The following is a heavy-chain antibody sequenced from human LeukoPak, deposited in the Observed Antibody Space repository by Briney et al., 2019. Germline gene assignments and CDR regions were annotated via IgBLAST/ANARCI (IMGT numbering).Heavy chain of an antibody. CDR3: ARSRLDAFDI. V-gene: IGHV3-53*01. J-gene: IGHJ3*02. Sequence: PGGSLRLSCAASGXTVSSNYMSWVRQAPGKGLEWVSVIYRGGSTYYADFVKGRFTISRDNSKNTLFLQMNDLTVEDTAMFYCARSRLDAFDIWGQGTMVTVSS. CDR1: GXTVSSNY. CDR2: IYRGGST. D-gene: IGHD6-19*01.